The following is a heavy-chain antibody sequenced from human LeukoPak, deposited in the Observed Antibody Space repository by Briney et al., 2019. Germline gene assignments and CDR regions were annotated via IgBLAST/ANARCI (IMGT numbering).Heavy chain of an antibody. J-gene: IGHJ5*02. CDR3: ARDIVVVPAAHNWFDP. CDR2: IKQDGSEK. D-gene: IGHD2-2*01. CDR1: GFTFSSYW. Sequence: GGSLRLSCAASGFTFSSYWMSWVRQASGKGLEWVANIKQDGSEKYYVDSVKGRFTISRDNAKNSLYLQMNSLRAEDTAVYYCARDIVVVPAAHNWFDPWGQGTLVTVSS. V-gene: IGHV3-7*03.